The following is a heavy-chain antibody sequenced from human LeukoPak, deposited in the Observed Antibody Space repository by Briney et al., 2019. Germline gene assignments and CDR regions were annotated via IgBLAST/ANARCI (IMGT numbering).Heavy chain of an antibody. Sequence: GASVKVSCKASGYTFSDYYMHWVRQAPGQGLEWMGWMNPNSGDTTYAQKFQGRVTMTRDTSISTAYMELSSLRSEDTAVYYCARDRPHWYDSSGHYFDYWGQGTLVTVSS. CDR2: MNPNSGDT. CDR3: ARDRPHWYDSSGHYFDY. V-gene: IGHV1-2*02. J-gene: IGHJ4*02. CDR1: GYTFSDYY. D-gene: IGHD3-22*01.